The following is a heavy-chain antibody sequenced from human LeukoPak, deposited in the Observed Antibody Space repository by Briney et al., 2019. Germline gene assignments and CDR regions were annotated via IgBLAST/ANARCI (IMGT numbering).Heavy chain of an antibody. V-gene: IGHV4-38-2*02. CDR3: QSVAVAAIDY. D-gene: IGHD6-19*01. Sequence: SETLSLTCTVSGYSISSGYYWGWIRQPPGQGLEWIGSIYHSGSTYYNPSLKSRVTISVDTSKNQFSLKLSSVTAADTAVYYCQSVAVAAIDYWGQGTLVTVSS. CDR1: GYSISSGYY. J-gene: IGHJ4*02. CDR2: IYHSGST.